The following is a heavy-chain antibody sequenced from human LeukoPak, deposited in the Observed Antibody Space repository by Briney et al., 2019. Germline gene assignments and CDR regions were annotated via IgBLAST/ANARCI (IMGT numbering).Heavy chain of an antibody. CDR3: AKDPHYHCAGGCWPDAFDV. V-gene: IGHV3-30*18. J-gene: IGHJ3*01. CDR2: ISYDGSET. Sequence: GGSLRLSCRGSGLPWSDYGIHWVRQAPGKGLEWVAVISYDGSETYYADSVKGRFTISRDNSKNTLYLHMNSLRVGDTAVYYCAKDPHYHCAGGCWPDAFDVWGQGTMVTVSS. D-gene: IGHD2-21*02. CDR1: GLPWSDYG.